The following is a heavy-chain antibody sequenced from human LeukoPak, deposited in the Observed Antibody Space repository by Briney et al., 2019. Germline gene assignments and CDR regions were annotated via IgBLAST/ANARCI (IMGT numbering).Heavy chain of an antibody. D-gene: IGHD4-23*01. CDR3: ARGWTVYGGTAFDI. Sequence: PSETLSLTCTVSGGSISSSSYYWGWIRQPPGKGLEWIGSIYYSGSTYYNPSLKSRVTISVDTSKNQFSLKLSSVTAADTAVYYCARGWTVYGGTAFDIWGQGTMVTVSS. CDR1: GGSISSSSYY. J-gene: IGHJ3*02. CDR2: IYYSGST. V-gene: IGHV4-39*07.